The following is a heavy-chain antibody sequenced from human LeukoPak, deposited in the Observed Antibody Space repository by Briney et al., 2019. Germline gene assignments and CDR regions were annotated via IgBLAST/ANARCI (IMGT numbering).Heavy chain of an antibody. V-gene: IGHV4-30-4*01. CDR2: IYYSGST. CDR1: GGSISSGDYY. D-gene: IGHD4-17*01. Sequence: SQTLSLTCTVSGGSISSGDYYWSWIRQPPGKGLEWIGYIYYSGSTYYNPSLKSRVTISVDTSKNQFSLKLSSVTAADTAVYYCARANGDYVGIDYWGQGTLVTVSS. J-gene: IGHJ4*02. CDR3: ARANGDYVGIDY.